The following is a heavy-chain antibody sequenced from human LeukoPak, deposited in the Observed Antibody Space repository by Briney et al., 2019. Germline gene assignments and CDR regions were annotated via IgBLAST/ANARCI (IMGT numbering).Heavy chain of an antibody. D-gene: IGHD3-10*01. CDR1: GFTFSSYA. CDR2: ISGSGGST. Sequence: GGSLRLSCAASGFTFSSYAMSWVRQAPGKGLEWVSAISGSGGSTYYADSVKGRFTISRDNSKNTLYLQMNSLRAEDTAVYHCATYANYYGSGGKDYWGQGTLVTVSS. CDR3: ATYANYYGSGGKDY. J-gene: IGHJ4*02. V-gene: IGHV3-23*01.